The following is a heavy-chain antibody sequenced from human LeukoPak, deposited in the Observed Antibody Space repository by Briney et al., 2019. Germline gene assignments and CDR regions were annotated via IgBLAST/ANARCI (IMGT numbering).Heavy chain of an antibody. D-gene: IGHD2-8*01. Sequence: PGGSLRLSCAASGFTLSSFWMTWVRQAPGKGLEWVSVISGSGDSTHYADSVKGRFTISRDNSKNTVYLQMNSLRAEDTAVYYCANEGPNFDYWGQGTLVTVSS. CDR3: ANEGPNFDY. J-gene: IGHJ4*02. CDR2: ISGSGDST. V-gene: IGHV3-23*01. CDR1: GFTLSSFW.